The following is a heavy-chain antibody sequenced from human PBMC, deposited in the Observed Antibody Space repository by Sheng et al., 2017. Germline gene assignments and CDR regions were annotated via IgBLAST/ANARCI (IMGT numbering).Heavy chain of an antibody. J-gene: IGHJ4*02. CDR3: MRSGGGGYTYAMGY. CDR2: IKSKSDGETT. CDR1: GFTFNNAW. Sequence: EIQLVESGGGLVKPGESLRLSCAASGFTFNNAWMTWVRQAPGKGLEWVGRIKSKSDGETTHYAAPVQGRFTISRDDSKNTVYLEMNNLKTEDTALYFCMRSGGGGYTYAMGYWGQGTLVTVSS. D-gene: IGHD5-18*01. V-gene: IGHV3-15*01.